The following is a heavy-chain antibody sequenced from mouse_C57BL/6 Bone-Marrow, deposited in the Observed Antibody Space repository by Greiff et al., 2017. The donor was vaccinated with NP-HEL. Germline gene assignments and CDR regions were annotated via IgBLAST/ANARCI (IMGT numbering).Heavy chain of an antibody. Sequence: VQLQQPGAELVRPGTSVKLSCKASGYTFTSYWMHWVKQRPGQGLEWIGVIDPSDSYTNYNQKFKGKATLTVDTSSSTAYMQLSSLTSEDSAVYYCARYGWFAYWGQGTRVTVSA. J-gene: IGHJ3*01. CDR3: ARYGWFAY. CDR2: IDPSDSYT. CDR1: GYTFTSYW. D-gene: IGHD1-1*01. V-gene: IGHV1-59*01.